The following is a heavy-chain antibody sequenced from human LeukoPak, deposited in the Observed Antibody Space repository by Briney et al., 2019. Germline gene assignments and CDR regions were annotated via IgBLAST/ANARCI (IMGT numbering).Heavy chain of an antibody. J-gene: IGHJ4*02. CDR3: TTHRYYYVIGY. Sequence: GGSLRLSCAASGFTFTNAWMSWVRQAPGKGLEWVGRIKSKTDGGTTDYAAPVKGRFTMSRDDSKNTMYLEMNGLQTEDTAVYYCTTHRYYYVIGYWGQGTLVTVSS. CDR1: GFTFTNAW. V-gene: IGHV3-15*01. CDR2: IKSKTDGGTT. D-gene: IGHD3-10*02.